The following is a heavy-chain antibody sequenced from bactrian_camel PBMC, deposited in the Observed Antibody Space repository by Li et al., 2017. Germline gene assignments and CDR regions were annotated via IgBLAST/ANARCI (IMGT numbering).Heavy chain of an antibody. D-gene: IGHD6*01. J-gene: IGHJ6*01. CDR3: SGRYSSSCPGLGAAYFGY. CDR2: YDSVGST. CDR1: GYTYSTDC. Sequence: QVQLVESGGGSVQAGGSLRLSCVVSGYTYSTDCVVWFRQPTGKEREAIATYDSVGSTSYAEAVKGRFTISKDNAKNTLYLQMNSLKPEDTAMYTCSGRYSSSCPGLGAAYFGYWGQGTQVTVS. V-gene: IGHV3S26*01.